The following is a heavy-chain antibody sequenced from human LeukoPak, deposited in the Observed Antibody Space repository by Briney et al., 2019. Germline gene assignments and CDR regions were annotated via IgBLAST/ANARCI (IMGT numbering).Heavy chain of an antibody. CDR3: ARLGTSWFFDY. V-gene: IGHV4-38-2*02. CDR2: LYHSGST. D-gene: IGHD2-2*01. J-gene: IGHJ4*02. Sequence: SETLSLTCTVTGYSISTGYYWGWIRQTPGKGLEWIGSLYHSGSTYYNPSLKSRVTISVDTSKSQFSLKLSSVTAADTAVYYCARLGTSWFFDYWGQGTLVTVSS. CDR1: GYSISTGYY.